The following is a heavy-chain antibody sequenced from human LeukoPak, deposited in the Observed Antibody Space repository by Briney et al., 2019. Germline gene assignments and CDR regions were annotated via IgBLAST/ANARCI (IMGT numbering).Heavy chain of an antibody. D-gene: IGHD5-24*01. CDR1: GFTFSSYS. Sequence: GGSLRLSCAASGFTFSSYSMNWVRQAPGKGLEWVSSISSGSSYIYYADSVKGRFTISRDNAKNSLYLQMNSLRAEDTALYYCARDWLEMATTENLGYWGQGTLVTVSS. CDR2: ISSGSSYI. CDR3: ARDWLEMATTENLGY. J-gene: IGHJ4*02. V-gene: IGHV3-21*01.